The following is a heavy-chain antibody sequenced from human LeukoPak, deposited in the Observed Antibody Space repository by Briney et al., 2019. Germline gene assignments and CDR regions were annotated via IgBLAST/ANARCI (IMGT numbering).Heavy chain of an antibody. CDR2: ISGSGGST. Sequence: GGSLRLSCAASGFTFSSYAMSWVRQAPGKGLEWVSAISGSGGSTYYADSVKGRFTISRDNSKNTLYLQMNSLRAENTAVYYCAKHYYDSSGYYAPTEYFQHWGQGTLVTVSS. CDR1: GFTFSSYA. D-gene: IGHD3-22*01. V-gene: IGHV3-23*01. CDR3: AKHYYDSSGYYAPTEYFQH. J-gene: IGHJ1*01.